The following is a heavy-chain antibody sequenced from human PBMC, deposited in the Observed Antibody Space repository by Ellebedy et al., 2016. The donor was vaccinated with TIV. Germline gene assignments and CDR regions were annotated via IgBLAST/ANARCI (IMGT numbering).Heavy chain of an antibody. Sequence: PGGSLTLSCKGSGYSFTNYWIGWVRQLHGKGLGWMAIIYPGYSNTIYSPSFQDQVTISADKSIGTAYLQWSSLRASDSAMYYCARRPTYGPLEFFDYWGQGTLVTVSS. V-gene: IGHV5-51*01. CDR3: ARRPTYGPLEFFDY. CDR2: IYPGYSNT. D-gene: IGHD1-1*01. CDR1: GYSFTNYW. J-gene: IGHJ4*02.